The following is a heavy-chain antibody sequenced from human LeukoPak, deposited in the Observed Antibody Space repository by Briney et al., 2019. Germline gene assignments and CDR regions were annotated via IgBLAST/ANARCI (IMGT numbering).Heavy chain of an antibody. CDR1: GFTFTNYW. D-gene: IGHD2-2*01. V-gene: IGHV3-7*04. J-gene: IGHJ3*02. Sequence: GGSLRLSCAASGFTFTNYWMNWVRQAPGKGLEWVANLKQDGSEKNYVDSVKGRFTISRDNAKNSLYLQMNSLRVEDTAVYYCTRVGYCATTSCRTAFDIWGQGTMVTVSS. CDR3: TRVGYCATTSCRTAFDI. CDR2: LKQDGSEK.